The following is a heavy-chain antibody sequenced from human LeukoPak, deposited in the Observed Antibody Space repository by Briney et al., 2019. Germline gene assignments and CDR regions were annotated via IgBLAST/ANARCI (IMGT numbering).Heavy chain of an antibody. V-gene: IGHV4-31*03. Sequence: SETLSLTCTVSGGSISSGGYYWSWIRQHPGKGLEWIGYTYYSGSTYYNPSLKSRVTISVDTSKNQFSLKLSSVTAADTAVYYCARDVGLGTYFDYWGQGTLVTVSS. J-gene: IGHJ4*02. CDR1: GGSISSGGYY. D-gene: IGHD7-27*01. CDR3: ARDVGLGTYFDY. CDR2: TYYSGST.